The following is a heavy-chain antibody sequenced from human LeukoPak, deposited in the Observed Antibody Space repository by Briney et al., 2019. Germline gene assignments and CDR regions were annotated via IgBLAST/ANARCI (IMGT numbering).Heavy chain of an antibody. CDR1: GFTFSSYS. CDR3: ARDGTYSSGWYCLDY. Sequence: GGSLRLSCAASGFTFSSYSMNWVRQAPGKGLEWVSSISSSSSYIYYADSVKGRFTISRDNAKNSLYLQMNSLRAEDTAVYYCARDGTYSSGWYCLDYWGQGTLVTVSS. CDR2: ISSSSSYI. J-gene: IGHJ4*02. D-gene: IGHD6-19*01. V-gene: IGHV3-21*01.